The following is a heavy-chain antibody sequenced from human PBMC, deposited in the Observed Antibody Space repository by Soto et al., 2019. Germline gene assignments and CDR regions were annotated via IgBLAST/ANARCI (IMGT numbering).Heavy chain of an antibody. CDR1: GDSVTSVSDY. CDR2: IYYSGSA. D-gene: IGHD2-15*01. CDR3: ERGVGASGRNCFDH. Sequence: SETLSLTCTVSGDSVTSVSDYWSWIRQPPGKGLEWIGYIYYSGSADYNPSLGSRVTISIDTSKNQFSLKLTSVTAADTAVYSCERGVGASGRNCFDHWVHGTLLTVSA. J-gene: IGHJ5*02. V-gene: IGHV4-61*01.